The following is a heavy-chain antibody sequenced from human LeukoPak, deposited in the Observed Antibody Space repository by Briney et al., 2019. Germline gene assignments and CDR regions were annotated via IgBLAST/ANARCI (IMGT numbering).Heavy chain of an antibody. CDR3: ARELRGNYYYYYMDV. CDR2: IYYSGST. J-gene: IGHJ6*03. D-gene: IGHD6-6*01. V-gene: IGHV4-30-4*08. Sequence: SSETLSLTRTVSGGSISSGDYYWSWTRQPPGKGLEWIGYIYYSGSTYYNPSLKSRVTTSVDTSKNQFSLKLSSVTAADTAVYYCARELRGNYYYYYMDVWGKGTTVTVSS. CDR1: GGSISSGDYY.